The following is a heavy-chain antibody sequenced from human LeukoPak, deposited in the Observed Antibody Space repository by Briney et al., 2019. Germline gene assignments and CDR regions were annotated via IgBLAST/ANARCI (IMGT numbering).Heavy chain of an antibody. CDR1: GYTFPSYF. CDR2: INPTGGST. Sequence: ASVKVSCKAPGYTFPSYFMHWVRQAPGQGLEWMGIINPTGGSTTYAQKFQGRVTMTRDTSTSTVYMELSSLRSDDTAVYYCARTAARRFDYWGQGTLVTVSS. D-gene: IGHD6-6*01. V-gene: IGHV1-46*01. CDR3: ARTAARRFDY. J-gene: IGHJ4*02.